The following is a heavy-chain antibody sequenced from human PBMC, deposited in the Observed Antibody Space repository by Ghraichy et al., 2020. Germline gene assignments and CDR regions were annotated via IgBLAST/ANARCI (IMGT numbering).Heavy chain of an antibody. D-gene: IGHD6-6*01. CDR2: IYYSGST. CDR1: GGSISSSSYY. Sequence: SETLSLTCTVSGGSISSSSYYWGWIRQPPGKGLEWIGSIYYSGSTYYNPSLKSRVTISVDTSKNQFSLKLSSVTAADTAVYYCARSLGGPYSSSSHSFDYWGQGTLVTVSS. CDR3: ARSLGGPYSSSSHSFDY. V-gene: IGHV4-39*01. J-gene: IGHJ4*02.